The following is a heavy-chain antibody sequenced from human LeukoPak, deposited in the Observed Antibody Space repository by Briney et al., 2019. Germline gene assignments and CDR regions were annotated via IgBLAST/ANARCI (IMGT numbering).Heavy chain of an antibody. CDR1: GYTLTELS. J-gene: IGHJ4*02. Sequence: ASVKVSCKVSGYTLTELSMHWVRQAPGKGLEWMGGFDPEDGETIYAQKFQGRVTMTEDTSTDTAYMELSRLRSDDTAVYYCARLSTVTTSFDYWGQGTLVTVSS. D-gene: IGHD4-11*01. CDR3: ARLSTVTTSFDY. CDR2: FDPEDGET. V-gene: IGHV1-24*01.